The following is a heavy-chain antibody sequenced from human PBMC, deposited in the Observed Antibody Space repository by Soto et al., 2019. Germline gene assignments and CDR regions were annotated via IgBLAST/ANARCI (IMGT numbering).Heavy chain of an antibody. V-gene: IGHV3-30-3*01. CDR3: AREDYGGNSGVGTFDY. J-gene: IGHJ4*02. CDR2: ISYDGSNK. CDR1: GFTFSSYA. Sequence: GGSLRLSCAASGFTFSSYAMHWVRQAPGKGLEWVVVISYDGSNKYYADSVKGRFTISRDNSKNTLYLQMNSLRAEDTAVYYCAREDYGGNSGVGTFDYWGQGTLVTVSS. D-gene: IGHD4-17*01.